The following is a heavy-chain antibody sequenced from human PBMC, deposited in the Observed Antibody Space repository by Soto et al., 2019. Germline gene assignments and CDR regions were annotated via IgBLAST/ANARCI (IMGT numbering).Heavy chain of an antibody. J-gene: IGHJ5*02. D-gene: IGHD1-1*01. CDR1: RYIFTAYF. CDR3: ASHDPGARSDP. CDR2: INPNNGAT. V-gene: IGHV1-2*02. Sequence: QVQLVQSWAEVKKPGASVKVSCKAPRYIFTAYFMHWVRQAPGQGLEWMGWINPNNGATHYGLSFQGRVTMTRDTPISTAYMELSSLRSDDSAVYHCASHDPGARSDPWGQGTLVIVSS.